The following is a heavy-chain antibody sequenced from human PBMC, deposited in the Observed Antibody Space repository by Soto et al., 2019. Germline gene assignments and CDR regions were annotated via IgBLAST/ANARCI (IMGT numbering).Heavy chain of an antibody. CDR1: GFTFSSYW. D-gene: IGHD5-12*01. V-gene: IGHV3-7*01. J-gene: IGHJ6*02. CDR2: IKQDGSEK. CDR3: XXDPNIVATRRDVYYYYGMDV. Sequence: PGGSLRLSCAASGFTFSSYWMSWVRQAPGKGLEWVANIKQDGSEKYYVDSVKGRFTISRDNAKNSLYRQMNSLRADDTDVYYXXXDPNIVATRRDVYYYYGMDVWGQGTTVTVSS.